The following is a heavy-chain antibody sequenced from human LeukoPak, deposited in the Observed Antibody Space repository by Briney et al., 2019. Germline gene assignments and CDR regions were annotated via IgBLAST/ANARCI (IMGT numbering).Heavy chain of an antibody. V-gene: IGHV3-7*01. CDR1: GFTFTTYW. CDR3: AKLAKYYYGSGPYSFFNH. CDR2: INQDGTEK. D-gene: IGHD3-10*01. J-gene: IGHJ4*02. Sequence: GGSLRLSCAASGFTFTTYWMSWVRQAPGKGLEWVANINQDGTEKFCVDSVKGRFTISRDNAKNSLYLQMNSLRVEDTAVYYCAKLAKYYYGSGPYSFFNHWGQGPPVTPSS.